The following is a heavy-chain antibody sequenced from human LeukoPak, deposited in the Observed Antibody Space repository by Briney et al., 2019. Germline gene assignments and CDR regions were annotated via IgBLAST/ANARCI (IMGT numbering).Heavy chain of an antibody. V-gene: IGHV3-7*01. CDR2: IKQDGSEK. Sequence: GGSLRLSCAASGFTFSSYWMSCVRQAPGKGLEWVANIKQDGSEKYYVDSVKGRFTISRDNAKNSLHLQMNSLSAEDTAVYYCASDRALEWLFFDYYFDYWGQGTLVTVSS. D-gene: IGHD3-3*01. J-gene: IGHJ4*02. CDR1: GFTFSSYW. CDR3: ASDRALEWLFFDYYFDY.